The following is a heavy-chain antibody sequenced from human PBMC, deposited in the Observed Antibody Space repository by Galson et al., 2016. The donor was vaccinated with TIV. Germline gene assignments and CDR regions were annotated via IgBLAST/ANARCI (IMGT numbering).Heavy chain of an antibody. CDR1: GDSVSSDSAA. CDR3: TRAAGKNGASCYATCETFDI. D-gene: IGHD2-2*01. CDR2: TYYRSRWYY. J-gene: IGHJ3*02. V-gene: IGHV6-1*01. Sequence: CAISGDSVSSDSAAWNWVRQSPSRGLEWLGRTYYRSRWYYDYKVSVKSRITINPDTSKNQFSLQLNSVTPEDTAVYYCTRAAGKNGASCYATCETFDIWGQGTTVTVSS.